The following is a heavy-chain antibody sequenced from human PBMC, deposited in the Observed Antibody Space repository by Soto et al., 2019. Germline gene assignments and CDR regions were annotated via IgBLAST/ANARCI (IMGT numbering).Heavy chain of an antibody. D-gene: IGHD1-7*01. Sequence: QVQLVQSGAEVKKPGASVKVSCKASGYTFTSYAMHWVRQAPGQRLEWMGWINAGNGNTKYSQKFQGRVTITRYTSASTAYMELSSLRSEDTAVYYCASGGANWNYYFPRGYYYGMDVWGQGTTVTVSS. J-gene: IGHJ6*02. CDR2: INAGNGNT. CDR3: ASGGANWNYYFPRGYYYGMDV. CDR1: GYTFTSYA. V-gene: IGHV1-3*01.